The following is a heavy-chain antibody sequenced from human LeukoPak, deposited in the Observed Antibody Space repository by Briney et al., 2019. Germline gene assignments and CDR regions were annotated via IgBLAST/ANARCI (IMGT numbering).Heavy chain of an antibody. J-gene: IGHJ5*02. CDR1: GFTFSSYS. D-gene: IGHD2-2*01. V-gene: IGHV3-48*01. Sequence: GGSLRLSCAASGFTFSSYSMNWVRQAPGKGLEWVSYISSSSSTIYYADSVKGRFTISRDNAKNSLYLQMNSLRAEDTAVYYCARDLVVVPASYNWFDPWGQGTLVTVSS. CDR2: ISSSSSTI. CDR3: ARDLVVVPASYNWFDP.